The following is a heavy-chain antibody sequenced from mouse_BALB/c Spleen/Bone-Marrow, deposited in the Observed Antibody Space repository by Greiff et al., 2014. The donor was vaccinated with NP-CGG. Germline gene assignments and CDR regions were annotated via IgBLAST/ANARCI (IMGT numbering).Heavy chain of an antibody. CDR1: GYTFTNYW. D-gene: IGHD2-2*01. CDR2: TAPGSGST. V-gene: IGHV1S41*01. Sequence: DLVKPGGSVKLSCKASGYTFTNYWIKWIKKRAGQGLEWIGRTAPGSGSTYYNEMFKGKTTLTVDTSSSTAYIQLSSLSSEDSDVYFCARERYGYDGWYFDVWGAGTTVTVSS. J-gene: IGHJ1*01. CDR3: ARERYGYDGWYFDV.